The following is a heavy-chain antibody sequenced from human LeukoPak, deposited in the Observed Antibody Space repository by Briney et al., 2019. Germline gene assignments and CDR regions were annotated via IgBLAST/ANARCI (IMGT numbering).Heavy chain of an antibody. D-gene: IGHD4-23*01. CDR1: GYTLTELS. Sequence: ASVKVSCTVSGYTLTELSMHWVRQAPGKGLEWMGGFDPEDGETIYAQKFQGRVTMTEDTSTDTAYMELSSLRSEDTAVYYCATRWRDYGGNSYYFDYWGQRTLVTVSS. CDR3: ATRWRDYGGNSYYFDY. V-gene: IGHV1-24*01. J-gene: IGHJ4*02. CDR2: FDPEDGET.